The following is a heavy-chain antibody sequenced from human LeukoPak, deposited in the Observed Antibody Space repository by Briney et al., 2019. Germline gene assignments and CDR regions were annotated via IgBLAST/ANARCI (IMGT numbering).Heavy chain of an antibody. J-gene: IGHJ4*02. Sequence: SESLSLTCAVAGGSISSGNWWTWVRQPPGKGLEWIGEIYHSGRTNYSPSLKSRVTISVDKSKNQFSLKLSSVTAADTAVYYCARGLEIPMTGWGPWEPPPAGHDYWGQGTLVTVSS. D-gene: IGHD1-14*01. CDR1: GGSISSGNW. CDR3: ARGLEIPMTGWGPWEPPPAGHDY. V-gene: IGHV4-4*02. CDR2: IYHSGRT.